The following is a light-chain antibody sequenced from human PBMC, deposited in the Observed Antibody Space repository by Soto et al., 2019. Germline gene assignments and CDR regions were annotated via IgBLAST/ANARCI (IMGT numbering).Light chain of an antibody. V-gene: IGKV3-11*01. Sequence: EIVLTQSPGTVSLSPGERATLSCRASQSVTSSYLAWYQQKPGQAPRLLIYDASNRATGIPARFSGSGSGTDFTLTTSSLEPEDFAVYYCQQRSNWPPITFGQGTRLEIK. CDR3: QQRSNWPPIT. CDR1: QSVTSSY. J-gene: IGKJ5*01. CDR2: DAS.